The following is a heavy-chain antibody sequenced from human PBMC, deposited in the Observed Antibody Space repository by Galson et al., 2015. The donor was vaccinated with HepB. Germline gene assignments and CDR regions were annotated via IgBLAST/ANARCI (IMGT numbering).Heavy chain of an antibody. J-gene: IGHJ2*01. CDR1: GFTFSNAW. D-gene: IGHD3-16*01. CDR3: TTDVGGDWYFEL. V-gene: IGHV3-15*01. Sequence: SLRLSCAASGFTFSNAWMSWVRQAPGKGLEWVGRIKSKTDGGTTDYAAPVRGRSTISRDDSKNTLYLQMNSLKTEDTAVYYCTTDVGGDWYFELWGRGTLVTVSS. CDR2: IKSKTDGGTT.